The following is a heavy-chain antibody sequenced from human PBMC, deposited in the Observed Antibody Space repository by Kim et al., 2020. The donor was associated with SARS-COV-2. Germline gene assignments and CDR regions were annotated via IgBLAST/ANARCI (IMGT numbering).Heavy chain of an antibody. J-gene: IGHJ4*02. CDR3: ASTRSTVTTVNYFDY. D-gene: IGHD4-4*01. V-gene: IGHV4-34*01. CDR2: INHSGST. CDR1: GGSFSGYY. Sequence: SETLSLTCAVYGGSFSGYYWSWIRQPPGKGLEWIGEINHSGSTNYNPSLKSRVTISVDTSKNQSSLKLSSVTAADTAVYYCASTRSTVTTVNYFDYWGQGTLVTVSS.